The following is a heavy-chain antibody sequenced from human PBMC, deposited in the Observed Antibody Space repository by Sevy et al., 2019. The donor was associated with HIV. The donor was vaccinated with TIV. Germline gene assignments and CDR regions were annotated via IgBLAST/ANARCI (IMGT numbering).Heavy chain of an antibody. D-gene: IGHD5-12*01. CDR2: IHYTGGT. J-gene: IGHJ4*02. CDR3: ASKRGYNHGPFDY. V-gene: IGHV4-30-4*02. CDR1: GDSISNSDSY. Sequence: SETLSLTCTVSGDSISNSDSYWSWIRQPPGKGLEWIGYIHYTGGTYYNPFLKSRVAMSMDTSEKQFSLKLSSMTEADTAVYYCASKRGYNHGPFDYWGQGTLVTVSS.